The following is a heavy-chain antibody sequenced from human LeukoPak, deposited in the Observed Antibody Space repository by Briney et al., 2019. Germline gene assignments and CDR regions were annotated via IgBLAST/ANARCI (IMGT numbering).Heavy chain of an antibody. D-gene: IGHD6-19*01. CDR3: ARGDHSSGWYRGFDY. J-gene: IGHJ4*02. CDR2: ISVYNGNI. Sequence: ASVKVSCKASGYTFTSYGISWVRQVPGQGLEWMGWISVYNGNINYAQKLQGRVTMTTDTSTSTAYMELRSLRSDDTAVYYCARGDHSSGWYRGFDYWGQGTLVTVSS. CDR1: GYTFTSYG. V-gene: IGHV1-18*04.